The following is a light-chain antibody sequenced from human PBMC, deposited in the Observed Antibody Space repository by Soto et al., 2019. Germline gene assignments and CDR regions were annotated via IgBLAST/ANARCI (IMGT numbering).Light chain of an antibody. J-gene: IGKJ1*01. CDR1: QSVLYRSNNKSY. CDR2: WAS. V-gene: IGKV4-1*01. Sequence: DIVMTQSPDSLAVSLGERATINCKSSQSVLYRSNNKSYLAWYQQKPGQPPKLLIYWASSRESGVPERFSGSGSGTDFILTISSLQAEDVAVYYCQQYYITPWTFGQGTTVEIK. CDR3: QQYYITPWT.